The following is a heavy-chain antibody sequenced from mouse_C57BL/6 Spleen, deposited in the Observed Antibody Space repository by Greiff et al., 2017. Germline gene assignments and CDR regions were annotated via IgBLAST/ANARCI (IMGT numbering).Heavy chain of an antibody. CDR1: GYTFTSYG. D-gene: IGHD1-1*01. CDR2: IYPRSGNT. Sequence: VQLQQSGAELARPGASVKLSCKASGYTFTSYGISWVKQRPGQGLEWIGEIYPRSGNTYYNEKFKGKATLTADKSSSTAYMELRSLTSEDSAVYFCARSNYGSSFRYFDVWGTGATVTVSS. V-gene: IGHV1-81*01. CDR3: ARSNYGSSFRYFDV. J-gene: IGHJ1*03.